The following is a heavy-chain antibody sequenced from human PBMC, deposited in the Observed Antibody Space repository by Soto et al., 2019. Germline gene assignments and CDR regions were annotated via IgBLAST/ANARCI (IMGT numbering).Heavy chain of an antibody. J-gene: IGHJ4*02. CDR3: ARGSRSSGWLFGGDFDY. CDR2: IYSGGST. Sequence: GGSLRLSCAASGFTVSSNYMSWVRQAPGKGLEWVSVIYSGGSTYYADSVKGRFTISRDNSKNTLYLQMNSLRAEDTAVYYYARGSRSSGWLFGGDFDYWGQGTLVTVSS. V-gene: IGHV3-66*01. CDR1: GFTVSSNY. D-gene: IGHD6-19*01.